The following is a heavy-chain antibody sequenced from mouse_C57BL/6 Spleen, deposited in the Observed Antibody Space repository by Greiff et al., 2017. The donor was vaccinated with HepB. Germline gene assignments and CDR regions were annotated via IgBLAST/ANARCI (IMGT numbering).Heavy chain of an antibody. Sequence: EVNLVESGGGLVQPGGSLKLSCAASGFTFSDYYMYWVRQTPEKRLEWVAYISNGGGSTYYPDTVKGRFTISRDNAKNTLYLQMSRLKSEDTAMYYCARQGPSLYGSSYGYFDVWGTGTTVTVSS. CDR1: GFTFSDYY. D-gene: IGHD1-1*01. J-gene: IGHJ1*03. CDR3: ARQGPSLYGSSYGYFDV. CDR2: ISNGGGST. V-gene: IGHV5-12*01.